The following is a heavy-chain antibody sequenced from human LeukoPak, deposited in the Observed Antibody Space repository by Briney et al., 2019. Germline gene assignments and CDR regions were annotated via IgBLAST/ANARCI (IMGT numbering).Heavy chain of an antibody. J-gene: IGHJ6*02. D-gene: IGHD6-13*01. V-gene: IGHV4-4*07. Sequence: SETLSLTCAVYGGSFSSYYWSWIRQPAGKGLEWIGRIYTSGSTNYNPSLKSRVTMSVDTSKNQFSLKLSSVTAADTAVYYCARDKKYSSSWYFGYYGMDVWGQGTTVTVSS. CDR1: GGSFSSYY. CDR2: IYTSGST. CDR3: ARDKKYSSSWYFGYYGMDV.